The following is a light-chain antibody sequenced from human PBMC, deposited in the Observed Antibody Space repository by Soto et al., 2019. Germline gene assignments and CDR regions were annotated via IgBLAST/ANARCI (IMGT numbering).Light chain of an antibody. V-gene: IGKV1D-12*01. CDR1: QGIKSW. Sequence: DIQMTQSPSSVSASVGDRVTITCRASQGIKSWVAWYRQKPGKAPELLIFGASSLQSGVPSRFSGSGSGTDFIVTINSVQPEDFATYYCQQADSFPITFGQGTRLEIK. CDR2: GAS. CDR3: QQADSFPIT. J-gene: IGKJ5*01.